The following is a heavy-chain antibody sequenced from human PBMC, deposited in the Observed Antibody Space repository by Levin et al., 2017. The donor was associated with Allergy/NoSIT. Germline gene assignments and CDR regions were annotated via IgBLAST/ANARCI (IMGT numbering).Heavy chain of an antibody. J-gene: IGHJ6*02. CDR3: AREVSPAAPGRYYYYGMDV. CDR1: GFTFSSYA. Sequence: GGSLRLSCAASGFTFSSYAMHWVRQAPGKGLEWVAVISYDGSNKYYADSVKGRFTISRDNSKNTLYLQMNSLRAEDTAVYYCAREVSPAAPGRYYYYGMDVWGQGTTVTVSS. V-gene: IGHV3-30*04. CDR2: ISYDGSNK. D-gene: IGHD2-2*01.